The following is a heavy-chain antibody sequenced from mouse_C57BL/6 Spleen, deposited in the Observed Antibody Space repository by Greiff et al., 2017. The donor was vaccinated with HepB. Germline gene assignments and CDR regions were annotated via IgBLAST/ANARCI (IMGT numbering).Heavy chain of an antibody. D-gene: IGHD1-2*01. CDR2: ISSGGDYI. Sequence: EVQVVESGEGLVKPGGSLKLSCAASGFTFSSYAMSWVRQTPEKRLEWVAYISSGGDYIYYADTVKGRFTISRDKARNTLYLQMSSLKSEDTAMYYCTRGLRQGFAYWGQGTLVTVSA. CDR3: TRGLRQGFAY. CDR1: GFTFSSYA. J-gene: IGHJ3*01. V-gene: IGHV5-9-1*02.